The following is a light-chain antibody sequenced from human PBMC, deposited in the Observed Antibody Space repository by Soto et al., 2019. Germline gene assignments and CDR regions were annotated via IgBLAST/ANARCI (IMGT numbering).Light chain of an antibody. V-gene: IGKV1-39*01. CDR1: KRIGTD. CDR2: GAS. J-gene: IGKJ1*01. CDR3: QQTYSTPWT. Sequence: DIQMPQYPSSLSASMGDRVSITCRASKRIGTDLNWYQQKPGKAPKLLIYGASTLQGGVPSRFSGSVSGTEFTLTISSLQPGDLATYFCQQTYSTPWTFGQGTKVDI.